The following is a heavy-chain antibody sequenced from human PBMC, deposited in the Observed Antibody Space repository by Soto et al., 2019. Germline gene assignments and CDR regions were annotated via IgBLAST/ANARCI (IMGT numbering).Heavy chain of an antibody. CDR1: GFTFSNYA. D-gene: IGHD2-15*01. Sequence: QVQLVESGGGVVQPGRSLRLSCAASGFTFSNYAMYWVRQAPGKGLEWVAVISYDGNNKYYADSVKGRFTSSRDNSKNTLYLQMNSLRAEDTAVYYCARAGCDGGTCYTLVGLRYGMDVWGQGNTGTVSS. CDR3: ARAGCDGGTCYTLVGLRYGMDV. CDR2: ISYDGNNK. J-gene: IGHJ6*02. V-gene: IGHV3-30-3*01.